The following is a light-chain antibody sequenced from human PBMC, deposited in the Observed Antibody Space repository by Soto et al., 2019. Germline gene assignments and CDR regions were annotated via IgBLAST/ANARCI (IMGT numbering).Light chain of an antibody. CDR1: QSIGRW. J-gene: IGKJ2*01. CDR2: DAS. V-gene: IGKV1-5*01. CDR3: QQYNSYSWA. Sequence: DIQMTQSPSTLSASVGDRVTITCRASQSIGRWLAWYQQKPGKAPNLLIYDASTLESGVPSRFSGSGSGTEFTLTISSLQPDDFGGYYCQQYNSYSWAFGQGTLLESK.